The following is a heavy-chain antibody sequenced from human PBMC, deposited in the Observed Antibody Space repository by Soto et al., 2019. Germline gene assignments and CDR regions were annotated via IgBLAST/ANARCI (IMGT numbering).Heavy chain of an antibody. CDR3: ARVTTFGNRDY. CDR1: GGTFSSYT. V-gene: IGHV1-69*02. D-gene: IGHD4-4*01. J-gene: IGHJ4*02. Sequence: SVKVSCKASGGTFSSYTISWVRQAPGQGLEWMGRIIPILGIANYAQKFQGRVTITADKSTSTAYMELSSLRSEDTAVYYCARVTTFGNRDYWGQGTLVTVSS. CDR2: IIPILGIA.